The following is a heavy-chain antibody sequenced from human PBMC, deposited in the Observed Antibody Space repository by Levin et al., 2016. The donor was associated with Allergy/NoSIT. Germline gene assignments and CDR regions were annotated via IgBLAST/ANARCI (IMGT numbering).Heavy chain of an antibody. CDR1: GFTFSSYW. V-gene: IGHV3-74*01. D-gene: IGHD1-26*01. Sequence: GESLKISCAASGFTFSSYWMHWVRQAPGKGLVWVSRINSDGSSTSYADSVKGRFTISRDNAKNTLYLQMNSLRAEDTAVYYCATPTIVGATTDDYWGQGTLVTVSS. CDR3: ATPTIVGATTDDY. J-gene: IGHJ4*02. CDR2: INSDGSST.